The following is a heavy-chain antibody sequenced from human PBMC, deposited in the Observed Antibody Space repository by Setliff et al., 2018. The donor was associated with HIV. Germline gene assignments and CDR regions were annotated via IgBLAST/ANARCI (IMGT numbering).Heavy chain of an antibody. J-gene: IGHJ4*02. V-gene: IGHV3-7*01. CDR2: IKQGGSEE. CDR1: GFTFSNYW. CDR3: ARGRVPFDY. D-gene: IGHD2-2*01. Sequence: GASVKVSCAASGFTFSNYWMSWVRQAPGRGLEWVANIKQGGSEEYYVDSVKGRFTISRDDTKNSLYLQMNSLRVEDTAVYYCARGRVPFDYWGQGTLVTVSS.